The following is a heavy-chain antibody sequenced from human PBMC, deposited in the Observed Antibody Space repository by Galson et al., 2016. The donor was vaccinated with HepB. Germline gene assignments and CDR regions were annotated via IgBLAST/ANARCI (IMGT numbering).Heavy chain of an antibody. CDR3: ARDQRHYYDSSGSMPYY. CDR2: IKPSGDIT. D-gene: IGHD3-22*01. CDR1: GFTFTNYY. J-gene: IGHJ4*02. V-gene: IGHV1-46*01. Sequence: SVKVSCKASGFTFTNYYMHWVRQAPGQGLEWMGIIKPSGDITIYAQKFQGRVTMTRDTSTSTDYMELSSLRSEDTAIYYCARDQRHYYDSSGSMPYYWGQGTLVTVSS.